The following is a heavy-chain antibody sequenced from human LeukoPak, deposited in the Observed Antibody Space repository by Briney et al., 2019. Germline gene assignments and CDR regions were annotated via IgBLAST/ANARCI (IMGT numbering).Heavy chain of an antibody. D-gene: IGHD3-10*01. J-gene: IGHJ6*02. V-gene: IGHV4-59*01. Sequence: SETLSLTCTVSGGFISSYYWSWIRQPPGKGLEWIGYIYYSGSTNYNPSLKSRVTILVDTSRNQFSLKLSSVTAADTAVYYCARVPAYYYGSGSWVDYYYGMDVWGQGTTVTVSS. CDR2: IYYSGST. CDR1: GGFISSYY. CDR3: ARVPAYYYGSGSWVDYYYGMDV.